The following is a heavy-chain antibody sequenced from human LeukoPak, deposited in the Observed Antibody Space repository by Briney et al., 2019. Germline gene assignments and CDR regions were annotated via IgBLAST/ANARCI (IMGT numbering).Heavy chain of an antibody. J-gene: IGHJ4*02. CDR2: IYYSGST. CDR3: ARFRGGQHLEPFDY. V-gene: IGHV4-59*08. Sequence: SETLSLTCTVSGGSISSYYWSWIRQPPGKGLEWIGYIYYSGSTNYNPSLKSRVTISVDTSKNQFSLKLSSVTAADTAVYYCARFRGGQHLEPFDYWGQGTLVTVSS. CDR1: GGSISSYY. D-gene: IGHD6-13*01.